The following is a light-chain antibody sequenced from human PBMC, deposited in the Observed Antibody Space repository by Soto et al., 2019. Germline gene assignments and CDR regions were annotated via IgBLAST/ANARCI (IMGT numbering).Light chain of an antibody. J-gene: IGKJ2*01. CDR3: MQGTHWLYT. V-gene: IGKV2-30*02. CDR1: QSLVHGDGNTY. CDR2: KVS. Sequence: DVVMTQSPLSLPVTLGQPASISCRSGQSLVHGDGNTYLTWFQQRPGQSPRRLIYKVSIRDSEVPDRFSGSGSGTDFTLKISRVEAEDVGVYYCMQGTHWLYTFGQGTKLEIK.